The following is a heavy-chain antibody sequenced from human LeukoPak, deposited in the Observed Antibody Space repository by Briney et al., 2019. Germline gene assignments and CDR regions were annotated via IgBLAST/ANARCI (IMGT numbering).Heavy chain of an antibody. V-gene: IGHV3-30*18. J-gene: IGHJ5*02. Sequence: GRSLRLSCAASGFTFSSYGMHWVRQAPGKGLEWVAVISYDGSNKYYADSVKGRFTISRDSSKNTLYLQMNSLRAEDTAVYYCAKDRDSSGWDHWFDPWGQGTLVTVSS. CDR1: GFTFSSYG. D-gene: IGHD6-19*01. CDR3: AKDRDSSGWDHWFDP. CDR2: ISYDGSNK.